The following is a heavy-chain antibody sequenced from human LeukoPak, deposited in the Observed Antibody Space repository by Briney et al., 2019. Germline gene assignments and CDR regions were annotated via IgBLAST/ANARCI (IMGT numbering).Heavy chain of an antibody. V-gene: IGHV1-69*06. CDR1: GGTFTSYA. J-gene: IGHJ5*01. CDR2: AIPVFGTA. CDR3: ARMPDS. Sequence: SVKVSCKASGGTFTSYAVSWVRQAPGQGLEWMGRAIPVFGTANYAQKFQGRVTITADKSTTTAYMELSSLRYEDTAVYYCARMPDSWGQGTLVTVSS. D-gene: IGHD2-2*01.